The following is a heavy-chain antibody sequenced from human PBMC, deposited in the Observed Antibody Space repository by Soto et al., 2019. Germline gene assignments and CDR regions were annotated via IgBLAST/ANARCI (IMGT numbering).Heavy chain of an antibody. CDR3: ARQGIGWNCSSTSCYRRDNYYYYGMDV. Sequence: QVQLVQSGAEVKKPGSSVKVSCKASGGTFSSYAISWVRQAPGQGLEWMGGIIPIFGTANYAQKFQGRVTITADESTSKAYMELSSLRSEDTAVYYCARQGIGWNCSSTSCYRRDNYYYYGMDVWGQGTTVTVSS. J-gene: IGHJ6*02. CDR2: IIPIFGTA. CDR1: GGTFSSYA. D-gene: IGHD2-2*01. V-gene: IGHV1-69*01.